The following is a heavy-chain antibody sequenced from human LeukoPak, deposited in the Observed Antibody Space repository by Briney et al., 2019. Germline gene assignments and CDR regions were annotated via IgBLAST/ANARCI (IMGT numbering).Heavy chain of an antibody. J-gene: IGHJ4*02. Sequence: PSETLSLTCAVSGGSISSSNWWSWVRQPPGKGLEWIGEIYHSGSTYYNPSLKSRVTISVDTSKNHFSLKLTSVTAADTAVYYCARIETYSSGWYDAFFDYWGQGTLVTVSS. V-gene: IGHV4-4*02. D-gene: IGHD6-19*01. CDR3: ARIETYSSGWYDAFFDY. CDR2: IYHSGST. CDR1: GGSISSSNW.